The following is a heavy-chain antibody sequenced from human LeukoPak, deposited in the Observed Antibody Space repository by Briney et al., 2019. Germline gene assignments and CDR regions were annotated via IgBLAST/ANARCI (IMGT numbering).Heavy chain of an antibody. D-gene: IGHD3-22*01. CDR1: GFTVSSNS. V-gene: IGHV3-53*01. CDR3: ARSATSGYYFP. J-gene: IGHJ5*02. Sequence: GGSLRLSCTVSGFTVSSNSMSWVRQAPGKGLEWVSFIYSGGNTHYSDSVKGRFTISRDNAKNSLYLQMNSLRAEDTAVYYCARSATSGYYFPWGQGTLVTVSS. CDR2: IYSGGNT.